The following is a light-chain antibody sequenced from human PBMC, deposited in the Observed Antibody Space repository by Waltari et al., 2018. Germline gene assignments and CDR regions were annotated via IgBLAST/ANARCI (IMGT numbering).Light chain of an antibody. Sequence: SYELTQPPSVSVPPGPTAMIPCAGAALPKEHVHWYQQKPGQAPVMLIYKDNERPSGIPERFSGSSSGTTVTLTISEGQAEDEADYYCQSADTTSVMFGGGTKVTVL. CDR2: KDN. J-gene: IGLJ3*02. V-gene: IGLV3-25*03. CDR1: ALPKEH. CDR3: QSADTTSVM.